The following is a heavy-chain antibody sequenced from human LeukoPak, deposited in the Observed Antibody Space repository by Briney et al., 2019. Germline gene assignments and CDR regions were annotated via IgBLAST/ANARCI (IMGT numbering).Heavy chain of an antibody. V-gene: IGHV3-53*05. D-gene: IGHD3-22*01. J-gene: IGHJ4*02. CDR2: ISGSGGST. Sequence: PGGSLRLSCAASGFTVGSNYMSWVRQAPGKGLEWVSVISGSGGSTYYADSVKGRFTISRDNSKNTLYLQMNSLRAEDTAVYYCARDGFYDSSDYWGQGTLVTVSS. CDR1: GFTVGSNY. CDR3: ARDGFYDSSDY.